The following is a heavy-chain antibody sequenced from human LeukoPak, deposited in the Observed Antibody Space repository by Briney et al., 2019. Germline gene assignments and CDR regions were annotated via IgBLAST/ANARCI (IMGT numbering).Heavy chain of an antibody. Sequence: ASVKVSCKASGYTFTSYGISWVRQAPGQGREWMGWINAYNGNTNYAQKLQGRVTMTTDTSTSTAYMELRSLRSDDTAVYYCARVVGATQYYYYYYYMDVWGKGTTVTVSS. D-gene: IGHD1-26*01. CDR2: INAYNGNT. V-gene: IGHV1-18*01. CDR1: GYTFTSYG. CDR3: ARVVGATQYYYYYYYMDV. J-gene: IGHJ6*03.